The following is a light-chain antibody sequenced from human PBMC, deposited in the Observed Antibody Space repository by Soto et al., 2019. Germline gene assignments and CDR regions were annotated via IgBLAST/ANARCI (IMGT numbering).Light chain of an antibody. V-gene: IGKV1-5*03. CDR2: KAS. CDR3: QQYDSYPLT. J-gene: IGKJ4*01. Sequence: DIQMTQSPSTLSASVGDRVTITCRASQSISSWLAWYQHKPGKAPKFLIYKASSLESGVPSRFSGSGSWRDFTLNITSLPPDDFATYYGQQYDSYPLTFGGGPKLEIK. CDR1: QSISSW.